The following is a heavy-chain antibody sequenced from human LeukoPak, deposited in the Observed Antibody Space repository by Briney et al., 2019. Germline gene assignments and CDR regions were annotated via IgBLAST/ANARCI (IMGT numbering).Heavy chain of an antibody. CDR2: ISGSGGST. CDR1: GFTFSSYG. CDR3: AKWTPGATRQELGSADY. D-gene: IGHD1-26*01. Sequence: GGSLRLSCAASGFTFSSYGMHWVRQAPGKGLEWVSAISGSGGSTYYADSVEGRFTISRDNSKNTLYLQMNSLRAEDTAVYYCAKWTPGATRQELGSADYWGQGTLVTVSS. V-gene: IGHV3-23*01. J-gene: IGHJ4*02.